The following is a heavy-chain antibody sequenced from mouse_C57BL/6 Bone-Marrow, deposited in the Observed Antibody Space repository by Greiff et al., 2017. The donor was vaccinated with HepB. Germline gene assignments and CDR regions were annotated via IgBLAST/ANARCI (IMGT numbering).Heavy chain of an antibody. D-gene: IGHD1-3*01. CDR2: IHPNGGST. Sequence: QVQLQQPGAELVKPGASVKLSCKASGYTFTSYWMHWVKQRPGQGLEWIGMIHPNGGSTNYNEKFKSKATLTVDKSSSTAYMQLSSLTSEDSAVYYCARWSGNPFAYWGQGTLVTVSA. J-gene: IGHJ3*01. V-gene: IGHV1-64*01. CDR3: ARWSGNPFAY. CDR1: GYTFTSYW.